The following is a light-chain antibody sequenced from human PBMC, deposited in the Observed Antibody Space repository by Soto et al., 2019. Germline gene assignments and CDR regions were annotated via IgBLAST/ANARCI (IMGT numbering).Light chain of an antibody. V-gene: IGKV1-5*03. CDR2: KAS. CDR1: QTISSW. CDR3: QHYNSYXEA. Sequence: DIQMTQSPSSLSASVGDRVTITCRASQTISSWLAWYQQKPGKAPKLLIYKASTLKSGVPSRFSGSGSGTEFTLTISSLQPDDFATYYCQHYNSYXEAFGQGTKVDIK. J-gene: IGKJ1*01.